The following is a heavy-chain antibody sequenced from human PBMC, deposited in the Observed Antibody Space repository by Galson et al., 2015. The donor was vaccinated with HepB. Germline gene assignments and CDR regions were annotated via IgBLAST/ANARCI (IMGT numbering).Heavy chain of an antibody. CDR3: ARLSRYCSSTSCYRGMDV. J-gene: IGHJ6*02. V-gene: IGHV5-51*01. CDR2: IYPGDSDT. Sequence: QSGAEVKKPGESLKISCKGSGYSFTSYWIGWVRQMPGKGLEWMGIIYPGDSDTRYSPSFQGQVTISADKSISTAYLQWSSLKASDTAMYYCARLSRYCSSTSCYRGMDVWGQGTTVTVSS. CDR1: GYSFTSYW. D-gene: IGHD2-2*01.